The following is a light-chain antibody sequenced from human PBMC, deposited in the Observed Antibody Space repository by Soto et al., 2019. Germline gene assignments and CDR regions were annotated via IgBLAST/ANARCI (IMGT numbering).Light chain of an antibody. V-gene: IGLV2-14*01. CDR3: TSFTTISTWV. CDR2: EVS. J-gene: IGLJ3*02. Sequence: QSALTQPASVSDSPGQSITISCTGTSSDVGGSNFVSWFQQHPGKAPKLKIYEVSNRPSGVSNRFSGSKSGNTASLTISELQAEDEADYYCTSFTTISTWVFGGGTKVTVL. CDR1: SSDVGGSNF.